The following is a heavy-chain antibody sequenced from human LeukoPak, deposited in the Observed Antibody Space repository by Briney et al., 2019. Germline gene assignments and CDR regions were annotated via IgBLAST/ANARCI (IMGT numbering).Heavy chain of an antibody. J-gene: IGHJ3*02. CDR1: GFTFGDYA. CDR2: IRSKAYGGTT. CDR3: TRDTPLGSADAFDI. V-gene: IGHV3-49*03. Sequence: GGSLRLSCTASGFTFGDYAMSWFRQAPGKGLEWVGFIRSKAYGGTTEYAVSVKGRFTISRDDSKSIAYLQMNSLKTEDTAVYYCTRDTPLGSADAFDIWGQGTIVTVSS. D-gene: IGHD2-15*01.